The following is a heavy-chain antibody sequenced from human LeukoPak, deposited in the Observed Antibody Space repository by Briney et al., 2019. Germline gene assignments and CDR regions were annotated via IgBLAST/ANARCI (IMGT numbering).Heavy chain of an antibody. Sequence: GGSLRLSCAASGFTFSNAWMSWVRQAPGKGLEWVGRIKSKTDGGTTDYAAPVKGRFTISRDDSKNTLYLQMNSLRAEDTAVYYCARDLLPQEAVAGPDYYYYGMDVWGQGTTVTVSS. J-gene: IGHJ6*02. CDR3: ARDLLPQEAVAGPDYYYYGMDV. V-gene: IGHV3-15*01. CDR1: GFTFSNAW. D-gene: IGHD6-19*01. CDR2: IKSKTDGGTT.